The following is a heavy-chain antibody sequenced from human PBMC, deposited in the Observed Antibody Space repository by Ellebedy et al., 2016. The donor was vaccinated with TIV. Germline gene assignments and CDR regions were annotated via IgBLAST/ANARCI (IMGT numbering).Heavy chain of an antibody. V-gene: IGHV3-7*01. CDR2: IRGDSEK. J-gene: IGHJ5*01. CDR3: ARRGSYGDYAVQINSWFDS. CDR1: GFSFRSYW. D-gene: IGHD4-17*01. Sequence: GESLKISCEAFGFSFRSYWMSWVRQAPGKGLEWVANIRGDSEKYYVDSVKGRFTISRDNGKNSLYLQMHSLRPEDPAVYYCARRGSYGDYAVQINSWFDSWGQGTLVTVSS.